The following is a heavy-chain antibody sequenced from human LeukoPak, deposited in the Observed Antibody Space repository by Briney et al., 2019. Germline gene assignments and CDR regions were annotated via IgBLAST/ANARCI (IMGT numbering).Heavy chain of an antibody. Sequence: GGSLRLSCAASGFTFSDYYMSWIRQAPGKGLEWVSYISSSGSTIYYADSVKGRFTISRDNAKNSLYLQMNSLRAEDTAVYYCASPHLPITMVRGVIRYWGQGTLVTVSS. CDR2: ISSSGSTI. CDR1: GFTFSDYY. D-gene: IGHD3-10*01. J-gene: IGHJ4*02. CDR3: ASPHLPITMVRGVIRY. V-gene: IGHV3-11*01.